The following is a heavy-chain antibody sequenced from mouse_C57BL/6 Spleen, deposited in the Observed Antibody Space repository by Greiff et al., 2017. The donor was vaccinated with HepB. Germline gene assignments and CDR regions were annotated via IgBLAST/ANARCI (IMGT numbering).Heavy chain of an antibody. V-gene: IGHV1-69*01. Sequence: VQLQQPGAELVMPGASVKLSCKASGYTFTSYWMHWVKQRPGQGLEWIGEIDPSDSYTNYNQKFKGKSTLTVDKSSSTAYMQLSSLTSEDSAVYYCARYQDYGSSYWYFDVWGTGTTVTVSS. D-gene: IGHD1-1*01. CDR2: IDPSDSYT. CDR1: GYTFTSYW. CDR3: ARYQDYGSSYWYFDV. J-gene: IGHJ1*03.